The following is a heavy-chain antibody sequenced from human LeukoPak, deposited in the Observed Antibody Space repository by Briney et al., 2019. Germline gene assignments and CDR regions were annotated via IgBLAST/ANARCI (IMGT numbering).Heavy chain of an antibody. CDR1: GGSFSGYY. J-gene: IGHJ5*02. CDR2: IYTSGST. Sequence: SETLSLTCAVYGGSFSGYYWSWIRQPAGKGLEWIGRIYTSGSTNYNPSLKSRVTMSVDTSKNQFSLKLSSVTAADTAVYYCARDRSSWKYNWFDPWGQGTLVTVSS. CDR3: ARDRSSWKYNWFDP. D-gene: IGHD6-13*01. V-gene: IGHV4-4*07.